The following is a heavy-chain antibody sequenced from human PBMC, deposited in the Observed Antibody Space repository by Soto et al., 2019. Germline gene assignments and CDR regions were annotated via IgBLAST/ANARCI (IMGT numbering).Heavy chain of an antibody. D-gene: IGHD5-18*01. CDR3: AKDGGGYNYDCVRLDNYYAGMHV. CDR2: ISYDGTNK. V-gene: IGHV3-30-3*01. CDR1: GFTFSTYA. Sequence: QVQLVESGGGVVQPGRSLRLSCAASGFTFSTYAMHWVRQAPGKGLEWVAVISYDGTNKYYADSVRGRFTISRDNSKNTPLLQINSLRAEDKAVYYSAKDGGGYNYDCVRLDNYYAGMHVWGQGTTVTVSS. J-gene: IGHJ6*02.